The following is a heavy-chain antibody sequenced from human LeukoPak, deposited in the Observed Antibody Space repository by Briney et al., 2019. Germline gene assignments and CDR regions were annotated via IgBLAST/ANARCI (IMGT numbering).Heavy chain of an antibody. J-gene: IGHJ6*03. CDR3: AELGIAIIGGV. V-gene: IGHV3-48*03. CDR1: GFTFSSYE. CDR2: ISSSGSTI. D-gene: IGHD3-10*02. Sequence: GGSLRLSCAASGFTFSSYEMNWVRQAPGKGLEWVSYISSSGSTIYYADSVKGRFTISRDNAKNSLYLQMNSLRAEDTAVYYCAELGIAIIGGVWGKGTTVTISS.